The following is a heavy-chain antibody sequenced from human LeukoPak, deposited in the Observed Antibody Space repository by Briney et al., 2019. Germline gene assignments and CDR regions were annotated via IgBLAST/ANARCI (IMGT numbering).Heavy chain of an antibody. Sequence: ASVTVSCKASGYTFTGYYMHWVRQAPGQGLEWMGWINPNSGGTNYAQKFQGRVTMTRDTSISTAYMELSRLRSDDTAVYYCARAPRDTAMVGLFDYWGQGTLVTVSS. D-gene: IGHD5-18*01. CDR3: ARAPRDTAMVGLFDY. CDR1: GYTFTGYY. CDR2: INPNSGGT. V-gene: IGHV1-2*02. J-gene: IGHJ4*02.